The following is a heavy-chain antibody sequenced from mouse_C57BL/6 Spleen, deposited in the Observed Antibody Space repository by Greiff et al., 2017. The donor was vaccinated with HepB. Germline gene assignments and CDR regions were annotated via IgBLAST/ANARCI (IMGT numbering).Heavy chain of an antibody. Sequence: EVKLVESGPGLVKPSQSLSLTCSVTGYSITSGYYWNWIRQFPGNKLEWMGYISYDGSNNYNPSLKNRISITRDTSKNQFFLKLNSVTTEDTATYYCAREGDYDYEFDYWGQGTTLTVSS. CDR2: ISYDGSN. CDR1: GYSITSGYY. CDR3: AREGDYDYEFDY. J-gene: IGHJ2*01. V-gene: IGHV3-6*01. D-gene: IGHD2-4*01.